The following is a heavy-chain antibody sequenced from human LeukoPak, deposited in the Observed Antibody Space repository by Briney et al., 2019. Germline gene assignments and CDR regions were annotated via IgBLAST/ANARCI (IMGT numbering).Heavy chain of an antibody. D-gene: IGHD6-13*01. Sequence: GESLKISCKGSGYSFTSYWIGWVRQMPGKGLEWIGIIYPGDSDTRYSPSFQGQVTISADKSISTAYLQWSSLKASDTAMYYCARNYSSSWYGHDAFDIWGQGTMVTVSS. CDR2: IYPGDSDT. J-gene: IGHJ3*02. CDR3: ARNYSSSWYGHDAFDI. V-gene: IGHV5-51*01. CDR1: GYSFTSYW.